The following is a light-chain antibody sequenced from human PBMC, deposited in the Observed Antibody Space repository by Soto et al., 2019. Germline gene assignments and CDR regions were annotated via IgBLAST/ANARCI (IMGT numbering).Light chain of an antibody. CDR2: GAS. CDR1: QSVSSNY. Sequence: EIVLTQSPGTLSLSPGERATLSCRASQSVSSNYLVWYQQKPGPPPRLLIYGASSRATAIPDRCSGSGSGTDFTLTISRLEPEDFAVYYCQQYDSSPLTFGGGTKVEIK. J-gene: IGKJ4*01. CDR3: QQYDSSPLT. V-gene: IGKV3-20*01.